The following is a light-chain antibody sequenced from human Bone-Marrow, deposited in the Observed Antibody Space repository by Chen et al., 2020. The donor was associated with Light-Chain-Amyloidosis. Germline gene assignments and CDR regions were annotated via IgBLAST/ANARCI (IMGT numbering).Light chain of an antibody. V-gene: IGLV3-21*02. Sequence: SYVLTQPSSVSVAPGQTATIACGGNNIGSTSVHWYQQTPGQAPLLVVYDDSDRPSGIPERLSGSNSGNTATLTTIRVEAGDEADYYCQVWDRSSDRPVFGGGTKLTVL. CDR1: NIGSTS. J-gene: IGLJ3*02. CDR2: DDS. CDR3: QVWDRSSDRPV.